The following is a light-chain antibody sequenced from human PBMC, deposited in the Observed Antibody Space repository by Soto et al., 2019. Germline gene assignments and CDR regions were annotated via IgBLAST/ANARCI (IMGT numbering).Light chain of an antibody. CDR2: DAS. V-gene: IGKV1-5*01. CDR1: QSISSW. J-gene: IGKJ1*01. Sequence: DIQMTQSPSTLSASVGDRVTITCRASQSISSWLAWYQQKPGKAPKLLIYDASSLESGVPSRFSGSGSGTEFTLTISSLQPDDFATYYCQQYHSYSATFGQGTKVEIK. CDR3: QQYHSYSAT.